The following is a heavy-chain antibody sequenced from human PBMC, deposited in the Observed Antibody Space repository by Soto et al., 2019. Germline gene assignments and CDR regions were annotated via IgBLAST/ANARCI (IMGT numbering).Heavy chain of an antibody. CDR3: VGDGNNWNDFDY. J-gene: IGHJ4*02. V-gene: IGHV3-7*01. CDR1: TFIFSTYW. CDR2: IKRDGSET. D-gene: IGHD1-20*01. Sequence: EVQLVESGGGLVQPGGSLRLSCAAPTFIFSTYWMTWVRQAPGKGLEWVANIKRDGSETHYADSVKGRFTISRDNAKNSLYLQMNSLRVEDTAVYCCVGDGNNWNDFDYWGQGTLVTGSS.